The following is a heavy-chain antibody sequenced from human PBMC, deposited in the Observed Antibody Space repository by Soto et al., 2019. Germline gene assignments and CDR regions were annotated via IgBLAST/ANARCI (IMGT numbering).Heavy chain of an antibody. Sequence: KASETLSLTCIVSGGSITSHYWSWIRQPPGKGLEWIGYIYSSGSTNYNPSLKSRVIISVDTSNDQFSLKLSSVTAAGTAVYYCARDRYSNGWVDYWGQGTLVTVSS. V-gene: IGHV4-59*11. CDR2: IYSSGST. J-gene: IGHJ4*02. CDR3: ARDRYSNGWVDY. D-gene: IGHD6-19*01. CDR1: GGSITSHY.